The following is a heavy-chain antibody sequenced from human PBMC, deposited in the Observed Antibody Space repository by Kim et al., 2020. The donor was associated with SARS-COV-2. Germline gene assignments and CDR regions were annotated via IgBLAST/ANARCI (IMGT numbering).Heavy chain of an antibody. Sequence: SETLSLTCTVSGGSISSGGYYWSWIRQHPGKGLEWIGYIYYSGSTYYNPSLKSRVTISVDTSKNQFSLKLSSVTAADTAVYYCARLYYDILTGYSGVDYWGQGTLVTVSS. CDR3: ARLYYDILTGYSGVDY. CDR1: GGSISSGGYY. CDR2: IYYSGST. V-gene: IGHV4-31*03. J-gene: IGHJ4*02. D-gene: IGHD3-9*01.